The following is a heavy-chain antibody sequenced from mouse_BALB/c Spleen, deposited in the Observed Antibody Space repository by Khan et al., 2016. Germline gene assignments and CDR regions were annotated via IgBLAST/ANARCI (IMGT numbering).Heavy chain of an antibody. D-gene: IGHD1-1*02. Sequence: EVQLLEIGGGLVPPGGSRGPSCEGSGFTFSGFWMSWVRQTSGKTYVWYGDINSDGSAINSAQCIKDRFPIFRVMQQSPRYLRMSNVRSETTATYFCRRCGGCGCLDIWGPRTTLT. CDR2: INSDGSAI. CDR3: RRCGGCGCLDI. CDR1: GFTFSGFW. V-gene: IGHV11-2*02. J-gene: IGHJ1*01.